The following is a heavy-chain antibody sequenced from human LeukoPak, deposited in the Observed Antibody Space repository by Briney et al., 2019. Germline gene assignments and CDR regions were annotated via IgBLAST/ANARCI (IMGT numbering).Heavy chain of an antibody. V-gene: IGHV3-53*01. D-gene: IGHD6-19*01. CDR2: IYRGGST. Sequence: GGSLRLSCAASGFTVSSNYMSWVRQAPGKGLEWVSVIYRGGSTYYTDSVKGRFTISRDNSKNTLSLQMNSLRAEDTAVYYCAKDYQSGYASGYDAFGIWGQGTMVIVSS. J-gene: IGHJ3*02. CDR1: GFTVSSNY. CDR3: AKDYQSGYASGYDAFGI.